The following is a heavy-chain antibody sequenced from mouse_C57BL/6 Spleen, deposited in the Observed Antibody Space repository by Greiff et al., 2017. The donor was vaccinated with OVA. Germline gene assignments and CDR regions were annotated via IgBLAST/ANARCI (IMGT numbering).Heavy chain of an antibody. Sequence: QVQLQQSGPELVKPGASVKLSCKASGYAFSSSWMNWVKQRPGKGLEWIGRIYPGDGDTNYNGKFKGKTTLTADKSSSTAYMQLSSLTSEDSAVYFCTRAKVVAYYFDYWGQGTTLTVSS. V-gene: IGHV1-82*01. CDR2: IYPGDGDT. J-gene: IGHJ2*01. CDR1: GYAFSSSW. D-gene: IGHD1-1*01. CDR3: TRAKVVAYYFDY.